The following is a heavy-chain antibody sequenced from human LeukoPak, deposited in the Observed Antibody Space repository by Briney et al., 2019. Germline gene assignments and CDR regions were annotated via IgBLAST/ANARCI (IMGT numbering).Heavy chain of an antibody. V-gene: IGHV4-59*02. Sequence: PSETLSLTCTVSGGSVSSYYWSWIRQPPGKGLEWIGYIYYSGSTNYNPSLKSRVTISVDTSKSQFSLKLSSVTAADTAVYYCARDNYGGFDYWGQGILVTVSS. CDR2: IYYSGST. CDR1: GGSVSSYY. CDR3: ARDNYGGFDY. J-gene: IGHJ4*02. D-gene: IGHD4-23*01.